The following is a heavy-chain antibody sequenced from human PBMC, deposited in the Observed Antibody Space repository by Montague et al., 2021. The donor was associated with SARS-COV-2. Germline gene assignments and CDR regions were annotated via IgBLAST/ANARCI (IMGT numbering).Heavy chain of an antibody. CDR3: ARLSWTTVARRSDAFDV. CDR2: IFYSGKT. J-gene: IGHJ3*01. V-gene: IGHV4-39*01. Sequence: SETLSLTCTVSGGSISSSYYYWGWIRQPPGKGLEWIGIIFYSGKTYFSPSLKSRVTLSVDTSKNQFSLNLGSVTAADTAVYYCARLSWTTVARRSDAFDVWGQGTMVIVSS. CDR1: GGSISSSYYY. D-gene: IGHD4-23*01.